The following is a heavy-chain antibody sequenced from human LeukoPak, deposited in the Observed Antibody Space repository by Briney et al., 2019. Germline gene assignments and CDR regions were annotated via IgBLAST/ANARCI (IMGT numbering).Heavy chain of an antibody. CDR2: IHYDGSNK. V-gene: IGHV3-30*02. CDR3: ARDLYYYGSGSYYDY. D-gene: IGHD3-10*01. J-gene: IGHJ4*02. Sequence: GGSLRLSCAASGFTFRSYGMHWVRQAPGKGLEWVAFIHYDGSNKYYADSVKGRFTISRDNSKNTLYLQMNSLRAEDTAVYYCARDLYYYGSGSYYDYWGQGTLVTVSS. CDR1: GFTFRSYG.